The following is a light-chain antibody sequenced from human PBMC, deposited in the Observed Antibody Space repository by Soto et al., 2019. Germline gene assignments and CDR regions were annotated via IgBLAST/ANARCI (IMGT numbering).Light chain of an antibody. CDR2: DAS. J-gene: IGKJ2*01. CDR3: QQYNSYSKT. CDR1: QSISSW. V-gene: IGKV1-5*01. Sequence: DIQMTQSPSTLSACVGDRVTITCRASQSISSWLAWYQQKPGKAPKLLIYDASSLESGVPSRFSGSGSGTEFTLTISSLQPDDFATYYRQQYNSYSKTFGHGTKLEIK.